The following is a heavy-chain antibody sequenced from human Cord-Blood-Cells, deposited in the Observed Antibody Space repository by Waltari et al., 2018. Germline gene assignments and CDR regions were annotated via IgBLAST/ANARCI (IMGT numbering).Heavy chain of an antibody. CDR2: ISSRSSYI. CDR3: ARGVSSWHNWFDP. J-gene: IGHJ5*02. CDR1: GFTFSSYS. V-gene: IGHV3-21*01. Sequence: EVQLVESGGGLVKPGGSLRLSCAASGFTFSSYSMNWVRQAPGKGLEWVSSISSRSSYIYYADSVKGRFTIARDNAKNSLYLQMNSLRAEDTAVYYCARGVSSWHNWFDPWGQGTLVTVSS. D-gene: IGHD6-13*01.